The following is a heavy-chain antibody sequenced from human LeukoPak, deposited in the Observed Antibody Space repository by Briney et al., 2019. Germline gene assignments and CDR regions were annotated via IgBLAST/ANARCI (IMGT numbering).Heavy chain of an antibody. D-gene: IGHD1-26*01. CDR1: GSSISNYY. V-gene: IGHV4-59*01. Sequence: PSETLSLTCTVSGSSISNYYYNWIRHAPGKGLEWVGYIFYNGNTDYNPSLKSRVTLSMDTSTSQFSLKLTSVTAADTAVYYCARGGNTHGLPILLDDWGQGTLVTVSS. CDR2: IFYNGNT. CDR3: ARGGNTHGLPILLDD. J-gene: IGHJ4*02.